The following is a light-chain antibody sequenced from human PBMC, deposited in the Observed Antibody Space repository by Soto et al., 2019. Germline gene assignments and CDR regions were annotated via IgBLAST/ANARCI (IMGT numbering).Light chain of an antibody. Sequence: EIVLTKSPDTLSLSPGERATLSCRASQYIDYLAWYQHRRGQAPRLLLSGASTRAPGIPDRFSGSGSGTDFTLTISRLEPEDFAVYYCQQDGTLPLTFGGGTKVDIK. CDR2: GAS. CDR3: QQDGTLPLT. CDR1: QYIDY. V-gene: IGKV3-20*01. J-gene: IGKJ4*01.